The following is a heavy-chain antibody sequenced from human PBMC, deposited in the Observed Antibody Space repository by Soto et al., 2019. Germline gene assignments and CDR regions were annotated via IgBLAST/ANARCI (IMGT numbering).Heavy chain of an antibody. CDR2: ISGSGGST. J-gene: IGHJ4*02. CDR1: GFTFSSYA. D-gene: IGHD3-22*01. Sequence: GGSLRLSCAASGFTFSSYAMSWVRQAPGKGLEWVSAISGSGGSTYYADSVKGRFTISSDNSKNTLYLQMNSLRAEDTAVYYCAKDWSITMIVVVITCFDYWGQGTLVTVSS. V-gene: IGHV3-23*01. CDR3: AKDWSITMIVVVITCFDY.